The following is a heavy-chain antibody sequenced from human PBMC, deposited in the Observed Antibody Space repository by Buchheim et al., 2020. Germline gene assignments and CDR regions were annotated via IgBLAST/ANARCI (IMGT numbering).Heavy chain of an antibody. D-gene: IGHD4-17*01. V-gene: IGHV3-30*18. CDR2: ISYDGSNK. CDR1: GFTFSSYG. CDR3: AKGLELYGDYARDAFDI. J-gene: IGHJ3*02. Sequence: QVQLVESGGGVVQPGRSLRLSCAASGFTFSSYGMHWVRQAPGKGLEWVAVISYDGSNKYYADSVKGRFTISRDNSKNTLYLQMNSLRAEDTAVYYCAKGLELYGDYARDAFDIWGQGT.